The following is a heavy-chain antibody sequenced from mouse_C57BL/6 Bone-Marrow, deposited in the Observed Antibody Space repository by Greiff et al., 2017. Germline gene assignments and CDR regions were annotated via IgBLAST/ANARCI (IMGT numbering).Heavy chain of an antibody. D-gene: IGHD1-3*01. CDR3: ARGDDEKVWFAY. Sequence: VQLQQSGPELVKPGASVKLSCKASGYSFTDYNMNWVKQSPGQSLEWIGAINPDYGATSYNQKFKGKATLTVDQSSSTAYMQLNSLTSEDSAVXCSARGDDEKVWFAYWGQGTLVTVSA. J-gene: IGHJ3*01. V-gene: IGHV1-39*01. CDR1: GYSFTDYN. CDR2: INPDYGAT.